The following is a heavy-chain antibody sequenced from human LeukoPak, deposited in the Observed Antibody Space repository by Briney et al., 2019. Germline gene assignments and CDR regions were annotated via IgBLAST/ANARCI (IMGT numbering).Heavy chain of an antibody. Sequence: SETLSLTCTVSGGSISASSYYWGWIRQPPGKGLEWIATIYYTGTTYYNPSLKSRVTISVDTSKNQFSLNLSSVTAADTAVYYCARRGSGSRGDFDYWGQGTLVTVSS. CDR2: IYYTGTT. V-gene: IGHV4-39*01. J-gene: IGHJ4*02. CDR1: GGSISASSYY. D-gene: IGHD2-15*01. CDR3: ARRGSGSRGDFDY.